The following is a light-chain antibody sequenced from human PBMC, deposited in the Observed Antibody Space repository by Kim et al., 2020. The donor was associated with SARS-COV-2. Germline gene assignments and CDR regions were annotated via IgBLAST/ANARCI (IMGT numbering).Light chain of an antibody. Sequence: SPGERATLDCRASQSVSSYLAWYQQKPGQAPRLLIYDASNRATGIPARFSGSGSGTDFTLTISSLEPEDFAVYYCQQRSNWPPLYTFGQGTKLEI. CDR3: QQRSNWPPLYT. V-gene: IGKV3-11*01. CDR1: QSVSSY. J-gene: IGKJ2*01. CDR2: DAS.